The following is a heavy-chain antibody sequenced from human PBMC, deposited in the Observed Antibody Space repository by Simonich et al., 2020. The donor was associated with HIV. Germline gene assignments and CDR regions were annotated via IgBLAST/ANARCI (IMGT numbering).Heavy chain of an antibody. CDR2: INHSGIT. D-gene: IGHD3-3*01. Sequence: QVQLQQWGAGLLKPSETLSLTCAVYGGSCSGYYWSWIRQPPGKVLGWIGEINHSGITNYKSALNSRATISGDKSKNQFSLKLSSVTAADTAIYYCARRDRELILYFDYWGQGNLVTVSS. J-gene: IGHJ4*02. CDR3: ARRDRELILYFDY. V-gene: IGHV4-34*01. CDR1: GGSCSGYY.